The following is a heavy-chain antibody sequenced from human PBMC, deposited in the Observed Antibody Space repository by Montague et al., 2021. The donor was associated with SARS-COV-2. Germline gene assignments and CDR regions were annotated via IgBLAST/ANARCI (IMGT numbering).Heavy chain of an antibody. CDR1: GFTFDDYT. Sequence: SLRLSCAASGFTFDDYTMYWVRQQPGKGLECVSLIGGDGRDSYYTDSVRGRFTISRDNDKNSLYLYMNNLTTEDSALYYCAKDLSGYDYALYFDRWGRGTRVTVSS. CDR2: IGGDGRDS. V-gene: IGHV3-43*02. D-gene: IGHD5-12*01. CDR3: AKDLSGYDYALYFDR. J-gene: IGHJ4*02.